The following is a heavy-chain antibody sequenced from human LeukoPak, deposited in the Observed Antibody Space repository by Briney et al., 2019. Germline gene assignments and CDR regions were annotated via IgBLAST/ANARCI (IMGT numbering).Heavy chain of an antibody. J-gene: IGHJ4*02. CDR1: GGSFSGYY. CDR3: ARCNNYSYFDY. CDR2: INHSGST. V-gene: IGHV4-34*01. D-gene: IGHD2/OR15-2a*01. Sequence: KPSETLSLTCAVYGGSFSGYYWSWIRQPPGKGLEWIGEINHSGSTNYNPSLKSRVTISVDTSKNQFSLKLSSVTAADTAVYYCARCNNYSYFDYWGQGTLVTVSA.